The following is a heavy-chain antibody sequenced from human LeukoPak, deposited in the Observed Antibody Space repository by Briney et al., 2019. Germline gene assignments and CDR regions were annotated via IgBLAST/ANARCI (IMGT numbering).Heavy chain of an antibody. Sequence: SETLSLTCTVSGYSISSGYYWGWIRPPPGKGLEWIGSIYHSGYTHYNPSLKGRVTMSVDTSKNDFSLKLSSVAAADTAIYYCVRYMNPTHYFDYWGQGTLVTVSS. CDR3: VRYMNPTHYFDY. J-gene: IGHJ4*02. D-gene: IGHD3-16*01. V-gene: IGHV4-38-2*02. CDR2: IYHSGYT. CDR1: GYSISSGYY.